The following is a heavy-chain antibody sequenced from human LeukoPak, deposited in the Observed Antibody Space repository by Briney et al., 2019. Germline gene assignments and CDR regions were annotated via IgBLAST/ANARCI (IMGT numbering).Heavy chain of an antibody. Sequence: GGSLRLSCAGSVFTFSNYNMNWVRQAPGKGLEWVSSISSSSSYIYYADSVKGRFTISRDNAKNSLYLQMNSLRVEDTAVYYCAKKYSTGLDPWGQGTLVTVSS. CDR2: ISSSSSYI. D-gene: IGHD1-26*01. CDR1: VFTFSNYN. J-gene: IGHJ5*02. CDR3: AKKYSTGLDP. V-gene: IGHV3-21*04.